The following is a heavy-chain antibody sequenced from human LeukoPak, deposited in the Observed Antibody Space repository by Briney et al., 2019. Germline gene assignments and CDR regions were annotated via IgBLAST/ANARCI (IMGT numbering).Heavy chain of an antibody. CDR1: GGTFSSYA. CDR3: ASGEGYCSGGSCYHHIDHFDY. Sequence: GASVKVFCKASGGTFSSYAISWVRQAPGQGLEWMGGIIPIFGTANYAQKFQGRVTITADESTSTAYMELSSLRSEDTAVYYCASGEGYCSGGSCYHHIDHFDYWGQGTLVTVSS. J-gene: IGHJ4*02. CDR2: IIPIFGTA. D-gene: IGHD2-15*01. V-gene: IGHV1-69*01.